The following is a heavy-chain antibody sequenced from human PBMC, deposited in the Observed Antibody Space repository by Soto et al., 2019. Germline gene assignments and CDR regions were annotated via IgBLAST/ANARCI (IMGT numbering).Heavy chain of an antibody. Sequence: QVQLQESGPGLMKPSGTLSLTCAVSGGSITSNWWSWVRQPPGQGLEWIAEIFHPGSANYHPALLSRLTTSIDKFKNHLSLNLVSVAAADTAVYYCARHIAVSGTRGSDHWGQRTLVTVSS. CDR3: ARHIAVSGTRGSDH. CDR1: GGSITSNW. J-gene: IGHJ4*02. CDR2: IFHPGSA. V-gene: IGHV4-4*02. D-gene: IGHD2-21*01.